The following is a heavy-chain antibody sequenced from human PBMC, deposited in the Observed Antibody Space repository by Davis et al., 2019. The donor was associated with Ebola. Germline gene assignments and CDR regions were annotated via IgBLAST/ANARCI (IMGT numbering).Heavy chain of an antibody. J-gene: IGHJ6*02. CDR1: GFTVSTNY. V-gene: IGHV3-30*02. CDR2: IRYDGSNK. D-gene: IGHD4-17*01. CDR3: AKGYYGDFYYYYYGMDV. Sequence: GESLKISCAASGFTVSTNYMSWVRQAPGKGLEWVAFIRYDGSNKYYADSVKGRFTISRDNSKNTLYLQMNSLRAEDTAVYYCAKGYYGDFYYYYYGMDVWGQGTTVTVSS.